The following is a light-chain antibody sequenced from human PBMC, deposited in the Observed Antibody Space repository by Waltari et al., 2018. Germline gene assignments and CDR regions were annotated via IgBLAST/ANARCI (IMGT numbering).Light chain of an antibody. CDR3: ATWDDSRSF. Sequence: QSVLTQPPSVSGTPGQRLTISCSGSGSNIKSSYIYWYQKLAGSAPKLLIFENDQRPSGVPDLFSASKSGTSASLAIKGLRSEDEALYYCATWDDSRSFFGGGTKLTVL. V-gene: IGLV1-47*01. CDR2: END. J-gene: IGLJ2*01. CDR1: GSNIKSSY.